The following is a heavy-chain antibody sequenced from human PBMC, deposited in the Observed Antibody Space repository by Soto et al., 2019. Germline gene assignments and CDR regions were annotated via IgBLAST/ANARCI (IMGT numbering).Heavy chain of an antibody. J-gene: IGHJ3*02. Sequence: QVQLVQSGAEVKKPGASVKVSCKASGYTFTSYAMHWVRQAPGQRLEWMGWINAGNGNTKYSQKFQGRVTITRDTSVSTAYMELSSLRSEDTAVYYCARGGPSYYDSSAFDIWGQGTMVTVSS. D-gene: IGHD3-22*01. CDR3: ARGGPSYYDSSAFDI. V-gene: IGHV1-3*01. CDR2: INAGNGNT. CDR1: GYTFTSYA.